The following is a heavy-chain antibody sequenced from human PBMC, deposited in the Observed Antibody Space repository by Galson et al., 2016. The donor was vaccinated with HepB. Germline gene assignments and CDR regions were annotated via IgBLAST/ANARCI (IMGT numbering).Heavy chain of an antibody. J-gene: IGHJ5*02. D-gene: IGHD1-26*01. V-gene: IGHV3-11*04. CDR1: GFNFSDYY. CDR2: ISRNARTT. CDR3: SRRGRGSYYGRIDP. Sequence: SLRLSCAVSGFNFSDYYMSWIRQTPGKGLEWVSFISRNARTTKYADSVKGRFTISRDDAKKSLYLQMNSLRGEETAVYYCSRRGRGSYYGRIDPWGPGTLVTVSS.